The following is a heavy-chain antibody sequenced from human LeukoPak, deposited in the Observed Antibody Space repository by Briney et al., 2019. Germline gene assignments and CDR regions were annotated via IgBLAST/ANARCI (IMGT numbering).Heavy chain of an antibody. CDR1: GGTFSSYA. CDR3: AVGVGGTMIKHNNWFDP. D-gene: IGHD3-22*01. Sequence: GASVKVSCKASGGTFSSYAISWVRQAPGQGLEWMGRIIPILGIANYAQKFQGRVTITADKSTSTAHMELSSLRSEDTAVYYCAVGVGGTMIKHNNWFDPWGQGTLVTVSS. CDR2: IIPILGIA. V-gene: IGHV1-69*04. J-gene: IGHJ5*02.